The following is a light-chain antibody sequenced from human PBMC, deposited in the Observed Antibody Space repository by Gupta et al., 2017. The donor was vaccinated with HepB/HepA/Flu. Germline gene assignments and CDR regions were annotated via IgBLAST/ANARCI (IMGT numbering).Light chain of an antibody. V-gene: IGLV2-14*03. Sequence: QSALTQPASVSGSPGQSITISCTGTSSDVGGYPYVSWYQQHPGKAPKLMIYDVTNRPSGVSNRFSGSKSGNTASLTISGLQAEDEADYYCSSYTSSSTWVFGGGTKLTVL. CDR2: DVT. J-gene: IGLJ3*02. CDR1: SSDVGGYPY. CDR3: SSYTSSSTWV.